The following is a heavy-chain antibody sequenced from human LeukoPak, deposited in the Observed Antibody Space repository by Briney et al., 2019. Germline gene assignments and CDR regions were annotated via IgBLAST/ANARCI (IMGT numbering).Heavy chain of an antibody. Sequence: ASVKVSCKASGYTFTSYYMHWVRQAPGQGLEWMGIINPSGGSTSYAQKFQGRVTMTRDTSTSTVYMELSSLRSEDAAVYYCARVLTIPYGMDVWGQGTTVTVSS. CDR2: INPSGGST. J-gene: IGHJ6*02. CDR3: ARVLTIPYGMDV. V-gene: IGHV1-46*01. D-gene: IGHD2/OR15-2a*01. CDR1: GYTFTSYY.